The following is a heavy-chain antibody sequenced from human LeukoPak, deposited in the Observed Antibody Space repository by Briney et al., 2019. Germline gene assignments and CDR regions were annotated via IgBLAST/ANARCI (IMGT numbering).Heavy chain of an antibody. V-gene: IGHV4-39*01. CDR3: VRRRYLAYYMDV. CDR2: MYYTGST. CDR1: GGSISSTRYY. D-gene: IGHD3-9*01. J-gene: IGHJ6*03. Sequence: SETLSLTCAVSGGSISSTRYYWGWVRQPPGKGLEWIASMYYTGSTHYNPSLESRVTISVDTSKNQLSLKLGPVTAADTAVYYCVRRRYLAYYMDVWGKGTTVTVSS.